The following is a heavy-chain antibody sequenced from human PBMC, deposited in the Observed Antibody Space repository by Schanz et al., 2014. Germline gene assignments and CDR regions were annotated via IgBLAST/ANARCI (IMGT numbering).Heavy chain of an antibody. CDR2: IGTSGGT. CDR3: AKTLREYCNYDNCPNWFDS. Sequence: EVQLLESGGGLVQPGGSLKLSCAASGLIFSNYVMSWVRQAPGKGLEWVSTIGTSGGTNYAESVKGRFTISRDNSKNTLYLQMNSLRAEDTAVYYCAKTLREYCNYDNCPNWFDSWGQGTLVTASS. J-gene: IGHJ5*01. V-gene: IGHV3-23*01. D-gene: IGHD2-15*01. CDR1: GLIFSNYV.